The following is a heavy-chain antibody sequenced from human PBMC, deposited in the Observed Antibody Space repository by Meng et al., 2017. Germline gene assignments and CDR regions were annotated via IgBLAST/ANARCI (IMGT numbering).Heavy chain of an antibody. CDR2: IIPRSSDA. CDR1: GYTFTSYG. J-gene: IGHJ4*02. V-gene: IGHV1-18*01. D-gene: IGHD1-7*01. CDR3: ARDGGNYDFDY. Sequence: QVKLVQSGAEVKKPGASVKVSCKASGYTFTSYGISWVRQAPGQGLEWMGRIIPRSSDANSAQKFQGRVTLTWDTSINTAYMELSSLRSDDTAIYYCARDGGNYDFDYWGQGTLVTVSS.